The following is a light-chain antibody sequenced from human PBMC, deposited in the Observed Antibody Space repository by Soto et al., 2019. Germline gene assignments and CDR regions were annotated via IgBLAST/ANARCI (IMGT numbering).Light chain of an antibody. CDR3: QQYNSYSPT. J-gene: IGKJ1*01. CDR2: KAS. V-gene: IGKV1-5*03. CDR1: KSISVW. Sequence: DIQMTQSPSTLSASVGDRVTITCRASKSISVWLAWYQQKAGQAPNLLIYKASRLESGVTSRFSGSGSETEFTLTISGLQPGDSATYYCQQYNSYSPTFDQGTKVEVK.